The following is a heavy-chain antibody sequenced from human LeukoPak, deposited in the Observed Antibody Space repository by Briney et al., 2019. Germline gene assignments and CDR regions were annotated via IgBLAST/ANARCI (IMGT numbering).Heavy chain of an antibody. J-gene: IGHJ4*02. CDR3: ARVPDILTGYYPFDY. V-gene: IGHV5-51*01. CDR2: IYPGDSDT. D-gene: IGHD3-9*01. CDR1: GYSFTSYW. Sequence: GESLKISCKGSGYSFTSYWIGWVRQMSGKGLEWMGIIYPGDSDTRYSPSFQGQVTISADKSISTAYLQWSSLKASDTAMYYCARVPDILTGYYPFDYWGQGTLVTVSS.